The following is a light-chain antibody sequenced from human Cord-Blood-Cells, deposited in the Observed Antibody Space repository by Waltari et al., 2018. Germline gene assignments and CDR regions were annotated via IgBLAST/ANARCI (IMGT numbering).Light chain of an antibody. J-gene: IGLJ2*01. V-gene: IGLV2-14*01. CDR3: SSYTSSSTLGV. Sequence: QSALTQPASVSGPPAQSITISCTGTSSDVGGYNYVPWYQQHPGKTPKLMIYDVSNRPSGVSNRFSGSKSGNTASLTISGLQAEDEADYYCSSYTSSSTLGVFGGGTKLTVL. CDR2: DVS. CDR1: SSDVGGYNY.